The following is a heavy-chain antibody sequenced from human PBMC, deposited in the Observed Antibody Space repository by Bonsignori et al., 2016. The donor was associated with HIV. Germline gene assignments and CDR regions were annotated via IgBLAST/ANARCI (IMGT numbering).Heavy chain of an antibody. D-gene: IGHD3-3*01. CDR2: IRSKPNNYAT. Sequence: WIRQPPGKGLEWVGRIRSKPNNYATEYAASVKGRFTISRDDSKNTAYLQMSSLKTEDTAVYYCWAISVGDAFDIWGQGTMVTVSS. J-gene: IGHJ3*02. CDR3: WAISVGDAFDI. V-gene: IGHV3-73*01.